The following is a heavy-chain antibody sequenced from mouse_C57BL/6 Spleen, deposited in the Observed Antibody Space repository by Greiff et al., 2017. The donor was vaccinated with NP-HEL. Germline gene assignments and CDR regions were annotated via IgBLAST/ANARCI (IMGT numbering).Heavy chain of an antibody. Sequence: EVQVVESGGGLVKPGGSLKLSCAASGFTFSDYGMHWVRQAPEKGLEWVAYISSGSSTIYYADTVKGRFTISRDNAKNTLFLQMTSLRSEDTAMYYCAITAQAWAWFAYWGQGTLVTVSA. CDR3: AITAQAWAWFAY. CDR1: GFTFSDYG. J-gene: IGHJ3*01. V-gene: IGHV5-17*01. CDR2: ISSGSSTI. D-gene: IGHD3-2*02.